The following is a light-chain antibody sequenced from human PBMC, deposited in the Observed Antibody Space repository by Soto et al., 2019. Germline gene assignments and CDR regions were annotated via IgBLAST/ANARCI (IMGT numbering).Light chain of an antibody. Sequence: DIVLTQSPATLSLSPGDRATLSCRASQSVSTYLAWYQQKPGQAPRLLIYDASTRAAGIPARFSGSGSGTEFSLTITSLEPEDFVVYYCHQRSDWPSTFGGGTKVEIK. J-gene: IGKJ4*01. CDR2: DAS. CDR3: HQRSDWPST. V-gene: IGKV3-11*01. CDR1: QSVSTY.